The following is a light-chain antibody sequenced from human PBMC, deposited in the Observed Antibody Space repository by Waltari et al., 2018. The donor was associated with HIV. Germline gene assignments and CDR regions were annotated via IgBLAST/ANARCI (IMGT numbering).Light chain of an antibody. V-gene: IGLV1-47*01. CDR3: AAWDDSLSGVV. Sequence: QSVLTQPPSASGTPGQRVTISCSGSSSNIGSNYVYWYQHLPGTAPKLLIYKGNQRPSGVPDRFSGSKSGTSASLAISGLHSQDEADYYCAAWDDSLSGVVFGGGTKLTVL. CDR1: SSNIGSNY. J-gene: IGLJ2*01. CDR2: KGN.